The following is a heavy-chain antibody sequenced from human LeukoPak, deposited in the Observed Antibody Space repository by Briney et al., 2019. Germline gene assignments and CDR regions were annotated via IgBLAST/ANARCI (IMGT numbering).Heavy chain of an antibody. CDR3: ARDYYDSSGYYSDAFDI. V-gene: IGHV3-7*04. CDR1: GFIFSSYW. J-gene: IGHJ3*02. CDR2: IKQDGSEK. D-gene: IGHD3-22*01. Sequence: GGSLRLSCAASGFIFSSYWMTWVRQAPGKGLEWVANIKQDGSEKCYVDSVKGRFTISRDNAKNSLYLQMNSLRAEDTAVYYCARDYYDSSGYYSDAFDIWGQGTMVTVSS.